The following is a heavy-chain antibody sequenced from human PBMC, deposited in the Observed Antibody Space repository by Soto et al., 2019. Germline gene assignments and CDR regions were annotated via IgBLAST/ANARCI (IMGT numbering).Heavy chain of an antibody. CDR1: GGSISSYY. D-gene: IGHD5-18*01. Sequence: SETLSLTCTVSGGSISSYYWSWIRQPPGKGLEWIGYIYYSGSTNYNPSLKSRVTISVDTSKNQFSLKLSSVTAADTAVYYCARDLIRYGRPTGMDVWGQGTTVTVSS. CDR2: IYYSGST. CDR3: ARDLIRYGRPTGMDV. J-gene: IGHJ6*02. V-gene: IGHV4-59*01.